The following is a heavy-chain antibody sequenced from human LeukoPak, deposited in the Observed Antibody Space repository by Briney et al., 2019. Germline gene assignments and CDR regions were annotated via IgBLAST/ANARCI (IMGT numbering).Heavy chain of an antibody. CDR1: GFTFGDYA. CDR3: VTERSGAFEN. J-gene: IGHJ4*02. V-gene: IGHV3-15*01. D-gene: IGHD1-1*01. CDR2: LKSKTNGGTT. Sequence: GGSLRLSCTASGFTFGDYAMSWFRQAPGKGLEWVALLKSKTNGGTTDYASPVKDRFTISRDDSKNILYLQMNSLKIEDTAMYYCVTERSGAFENWGQGTLVTVSS.